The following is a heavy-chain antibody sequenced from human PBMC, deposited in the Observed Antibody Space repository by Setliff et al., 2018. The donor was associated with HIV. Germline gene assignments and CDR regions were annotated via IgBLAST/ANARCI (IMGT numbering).Heavy chain of an antibody. CDR1: GESFSGFY. D-gene: IGHD6-13*01. Sequence: SETLSLTCAVYGESFSGFYWTWIRQPPGKGLEWIGSIYYSYSSGSTYYNPSLKIRVTISVDTSKNQFSLKLRSVTAADTAVYYCASELQGHSSSWPHYWGQGTLVT. V-gene: IGHV4-34*01. J-gene: IGHJ4*02. CDR2: IYYSYSSGST. CDR3: ASELQGHSSSWPHY.